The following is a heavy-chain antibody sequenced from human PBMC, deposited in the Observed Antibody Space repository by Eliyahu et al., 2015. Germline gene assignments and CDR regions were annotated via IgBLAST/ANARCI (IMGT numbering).Heavy chain of an antibody. Sequence: QVQLRESGPGLVKPSQTLSLTCAVSGDSLXGGDYXXAWIRQPPGMGLEWMASISHPGSFTTNLPLXSRLTLSIDTSRNHFSLRLQYVTAADTAMYYCVREGTYGAYGRGDSWGQGTLVTVSS. J-gene: IGHJ5*01. CDR3: VREGTYGAYGRGDS. CDR1: GDSLXGGDYX. D-gene: IGHD4-17*01. V-gene: IGHV4-39*02. CDR2: ISHPGSF.